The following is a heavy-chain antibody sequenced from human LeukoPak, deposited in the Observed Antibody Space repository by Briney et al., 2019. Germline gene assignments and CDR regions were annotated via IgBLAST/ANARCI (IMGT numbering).Heavy chain of an antibody. J-gene: IGHJ4*02. CDR2: IYSGNT. V-gene: IGHV4-39*01. Sequence: SETLSLTCAVSGGSISTSNSYWGWIRRPPGKGLEWVGSIYSGNTYYNPSLKSRVTISVDTSKNQFSLILTSVTAADTAVYYCARQTGAGLFILPGGQGTLVTVSS. CDR3: ARQTGAGLFILP. CDR1: GGSISTSNSY. D-gene: IGHD3-3*01.